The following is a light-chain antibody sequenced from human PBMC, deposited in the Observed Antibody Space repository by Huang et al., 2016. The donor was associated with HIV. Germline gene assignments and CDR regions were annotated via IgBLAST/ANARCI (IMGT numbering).Light chain of an antibody. CDR2: DAS. J-gene: IGKJ1*01. CDR3: QQYSNWPPWT. V-gene: IGKV3-15*01. Sequence: TQSPDTLSVSPGERAILSCRASQSITVNLAWYQQRPGQPPRLLIYDASTRATGIPAMFSGWGSGTEFTLFISSVQSEDFALYYCQQYSNWPPWTFGQGTKVDI. CDR1: QSITVN.